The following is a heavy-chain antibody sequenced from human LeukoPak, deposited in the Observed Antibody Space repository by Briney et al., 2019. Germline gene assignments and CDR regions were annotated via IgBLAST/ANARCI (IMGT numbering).Heavy chain of an antibody. Sequence: GGSLRLSCAASGFTFSSYSMNWVRQAPGKGLEWVSYISSSSSAMYYADSVKGRFTISRDNAKNSLYLQMNSLRVEDTAVYYCARLWFGELFWGQGTLVTVSS. J-gene: IGHJ4*02. CDR2: ISSSSSAM. CDR1: GFTFSSYS. CDR3: ARLWFGELF. D-gene: IGHD3-10*01. V-gene: IGHV3-48*01.